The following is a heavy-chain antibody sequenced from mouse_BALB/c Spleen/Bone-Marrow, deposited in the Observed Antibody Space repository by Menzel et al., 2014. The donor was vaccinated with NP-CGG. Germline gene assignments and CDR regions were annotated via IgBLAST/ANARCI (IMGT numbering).Heavy chain of an antibody. Sequence: SMKMSCKASGYTFTSYNLHWIKQTPGQGLEWIGAIYPGNGDTSYNQRFKGKATLTTDKSSNTAYMQLSSLTSEDSAVCYCAREGRSHFDHWGQGSTLTVSS. J-gene: IGHJ2*01. V-gene: IGHV1-12*01. CDR1: GYTFTSYN. CDR3: AREGRSHFDH. CDR2: IYPGNGDT.